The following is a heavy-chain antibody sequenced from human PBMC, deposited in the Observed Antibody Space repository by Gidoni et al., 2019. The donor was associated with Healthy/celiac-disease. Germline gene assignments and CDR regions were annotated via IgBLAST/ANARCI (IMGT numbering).Heavy chain of an antibody. CDR3: AKQLNPGGGTYYYYYYMDV. J-gene: IGHJ6*03. V-gene: IGHV3-23*01. CDR1: GFTFSSYA. D-gene: IGHD3-16*01. Sequence: EVQLLESGGGLVQPGGSLRLSCAASGFTFSSYAMSWVRQAPGKGLEWVSAISGSGGSTYYADSVKGRFTISRDNSKNTLYLQMNSLRAEDTAVYYCAKQLNPGGGTYYYYYYMDVWGKGTTVTVSS. CDR2: ISGSGGST.